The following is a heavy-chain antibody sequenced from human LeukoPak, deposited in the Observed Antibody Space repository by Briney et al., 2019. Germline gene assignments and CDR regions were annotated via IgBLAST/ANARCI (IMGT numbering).Heavy chain of an antibody. V-gene: IGHV1-18*01. Sequence: GASVKLSRKASGYTFTSYGIGWVRQAPGQGLEWMGWISAYNGNTNYAQKPQGRVTITTDTSTSTAYMELRSLRSDDTAVYYCARARRARLGYCSSTSCYSFPDYWGQGTLVTVSS. CDR1: GYTFTSYG. J-gene: IGHJ4*02. CDR3: ARARRARLGYCSSTSCYSFPDY. CDR2: ISAYNGNT. D-gene: IGHD2-2*02.